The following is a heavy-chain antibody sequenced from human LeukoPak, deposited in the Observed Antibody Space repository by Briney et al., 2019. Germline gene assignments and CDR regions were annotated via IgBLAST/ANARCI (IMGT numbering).Heavy chain of an antibody. Sequence: GGSLRLSCSASGFTFSTFPMHWVRQAPGKGLEWVSVIYSGGSTYYADSVKGRFTISRDNAKNSLYLQMNSLRAEDTAVYYCARTLVAAPGSKGGPWGQGTLVTVSS. J-gene: IGHJ5*02. CDR1: GFTFSTFP. V-gene: IGHV3-53*01. CDR3: ARTLVAAPGSKGGP. CDR2: IYSGGST. D-gene: IGHD6-13*01.